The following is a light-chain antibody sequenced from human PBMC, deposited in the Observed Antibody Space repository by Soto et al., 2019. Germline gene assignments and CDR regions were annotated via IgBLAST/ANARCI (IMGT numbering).Light chain of an antibody. Sequence: QSVLKQPPSAWGTTGQRVTISGSGRNSNIGSNTVSWYHQVPGTAPKVVIYSSDQRPSGVPDRLSASKSGTSASLAISGLQSADEGDYYCVAWDDRLNGWVFGGGTKLTVL. J-gene: IGLJ3*02. CDR1: NSNIGSNT. CDR2: SSD. V-gene: IGLV1-44*01. CDR3: VAWDDRLNGWV.